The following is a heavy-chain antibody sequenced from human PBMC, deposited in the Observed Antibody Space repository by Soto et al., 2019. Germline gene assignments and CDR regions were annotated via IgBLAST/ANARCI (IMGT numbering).Heavy chain of an antibody. CDR1: GGSISSYY. D-gene: IGHD1-1*01. CDR2: IYYSGSS. CDR3: ASYNGAVYVL. V-gene: IGHV4-59*01. Sequence: SETLSLTCTVSGGSISSYYWSWIRQPPGKGLEWIGYIYYSGSSNYNPSLKSRVTISVDTSKNQFSLRPSSVTAADTAVYYCASYNGAVYVLWGQGTLVTVSS. J-gene: IGHJ4*02.